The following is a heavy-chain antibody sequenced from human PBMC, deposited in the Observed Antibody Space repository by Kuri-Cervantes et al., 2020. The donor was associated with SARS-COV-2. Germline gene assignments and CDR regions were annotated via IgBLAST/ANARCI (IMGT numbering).Heavy chain of an antibody. Sequence: GESLKISCAASGFTFSSYSMNWVRQAPGKGLEWVSYISSSSSTIYYADSVKGRFTISRDNAKNSLYLQMNSLRDEDTAVYYCARELLAAAGSHAFDIWGQGTMVTVSS. CDR1: GFTFSSYS. CDR3: ARELLAAAGSHAFDI. J-gene: IGHJ3*02. V-gene: IGHV3-48*02. CDR2: ISSSSSTI. D-gene: IGHD6-13*01.